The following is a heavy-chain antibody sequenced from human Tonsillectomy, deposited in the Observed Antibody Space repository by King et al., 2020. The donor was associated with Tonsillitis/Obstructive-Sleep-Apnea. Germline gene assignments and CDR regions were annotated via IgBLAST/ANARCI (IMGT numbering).Heavy chain of an antibody. CDR2: ISGSGGST. V-gene: IGHV3-23*04. CDR3: AKDQYCSSTSCHPHAFDI. Sequence: VQLVESGGGLVQPGGSLRLSCAASGFTFSSYAMSWVRQAPGKGLEWVSAISGSGGSTYYADSVKGRFNISRDNSKNTLYLQMNSLRAEDTAVYYCAKDQYCSSTSCHPHAFDIWGQGTMVTVSS. J-gene: IGHJ3*02. CDR1: GFTFSSYA. D-gene: IGHD2-2*01.